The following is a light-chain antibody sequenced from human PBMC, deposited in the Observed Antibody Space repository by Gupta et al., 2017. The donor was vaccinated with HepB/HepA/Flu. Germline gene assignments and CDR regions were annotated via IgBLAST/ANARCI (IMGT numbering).Light chain of an antibody. CDR2: GAS. CDR3: QHYSNWPPYT. CDR1: QSVSSN. V-gene: IGKV3-15*01. J-gene: IGKJ2*01. Sequence: IAMRPSPGTLAVSPGERATLSCRASQSVSSNLAWYQQTPGHPPRRLIYGASNRDTGIPARFSGSGSGTEFTLTISSLQSEDVAVYYCQHYSNWPPYTFGRGTKLEIK.